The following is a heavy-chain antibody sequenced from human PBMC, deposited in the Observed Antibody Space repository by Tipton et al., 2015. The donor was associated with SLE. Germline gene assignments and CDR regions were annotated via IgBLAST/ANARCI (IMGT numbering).Heavy chain of an antibody. J-gene: IGHJ4*02. D-gene: IGHD6-19*01. CDR2: ISGSGGST. Sequence: SLRLSCTASGFTFGDYAMSWVRQAPGKGLEWVSAISGSGGSTCYADSVKGRFTISRDNSKNTLYLQMNSLRAEDTAVYYCARESTGSGWYYYFDYWGQGTLVTVSS. V-gene: IGHV3-23*01. CDR3: ARESTGSGWYYYFDY. CDR1: GFTFGDYA.